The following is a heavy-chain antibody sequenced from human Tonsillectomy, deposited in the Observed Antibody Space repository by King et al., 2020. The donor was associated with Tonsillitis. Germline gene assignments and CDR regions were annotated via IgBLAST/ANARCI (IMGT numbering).Heavy chain of an antibody. CDR3: ARTADSSSSAYFDY. CDR1: GFSLSTSGMR. V-gene: IGHV2-70*04. D-gene: IGHD6-6*01. CDR2: SDWDDDK. J-gene: IGHJ4*02. Sequence: VTLKESGPALVKPTQTLTLTCTFSGFSLSTSGMRVSWIRQPPGKALEWLARSDWDDDKFYSTSLKTKLTITKDTSKNQVVLTMTNMDPVDTTTYYCARTADSSSSAYFDYWGQGTLVTVSS.